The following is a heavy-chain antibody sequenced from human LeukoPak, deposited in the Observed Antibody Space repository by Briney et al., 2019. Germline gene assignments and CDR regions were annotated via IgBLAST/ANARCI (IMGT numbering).Heavy chain of an antibody. D-gene: IGHD4-23*01. CDR2: IYPGDSDT. CDR1: GYSFTSYW. Sequence: HGESLKISCKGSGYSFTSYWIGWVGQMPGKGLEWMAIIYPGDSDTRYSPSFQGQVTISADKSISTAYLQWSSLKASDTAMYYCARLAVVTLDYWGQGTLVTVSS. V-gene: IGHV5-51*01. CDR3: ARLAVVTLDY. J-gene: IGHJ4*02.